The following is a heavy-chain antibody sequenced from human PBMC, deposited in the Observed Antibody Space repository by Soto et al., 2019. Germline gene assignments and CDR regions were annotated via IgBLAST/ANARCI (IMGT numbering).Heavy chain of an antibody. CDR2: IVVGSGNT. Sequence: SVKVSCTASEFTFTSSAVQWVRQARGQRLERIGWIVVGSGNTNYAQKYQERVTITRDMSTSTAYMELSSLRSEDTAVYYCAADVSYYDILTGPRYYYYGMDAWGQGTTVTVSS. J-gene: IGHJ6*02. V-gene: IGHV1-58*01. CDR1: EFTFTSSA. D-gene: IGHD3-9*01. CDR3: AADVSYYDILTGPRYYYYGMDA.